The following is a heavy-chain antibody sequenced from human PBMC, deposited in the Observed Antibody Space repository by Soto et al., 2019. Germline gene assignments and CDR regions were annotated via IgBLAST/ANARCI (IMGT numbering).Heavy chain of an antibody. V-gene: IGHV4-4*07. CDR2: IYTSGST. J-gene: IGHJ4*02. CDR1: GGSISSYY. Sequence: PSETLSLTCTVSGGSISSYYWSWIRQPAGKGLEWIGRIYTSGSTNYNPSLKSRVTISVDTSKNQFSLKLSSVTAADTAVYYCARDRKLRVSYYDSSGYYYFDYWGQGTLVTVSS. CDR3: ARDRKLRVSYYDSSGYYYFDY. D-gene: IGHD3-22*01.